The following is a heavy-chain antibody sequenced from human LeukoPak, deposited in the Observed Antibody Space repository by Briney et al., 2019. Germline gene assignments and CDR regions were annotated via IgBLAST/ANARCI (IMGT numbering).Heavy chain of an antibody. CDR2: IYSGGST. J-gene: IGHJ4*02. Sequence: GGSLRLSCAASGFTVSSNYMSWVRQAPGKGLEWVSVIYSGGSTYYADSVKGRFTISRDNSKNTLYLQMNSLRAEDTAVYDCARDGVILREYYFDYWGQGTLVTVSS. V-gene: IGHV3-53*01. CDR1: GFTVSSNY. D-gene: IGHD1-26*01. CDR3: ARDGVILREYYFDY.